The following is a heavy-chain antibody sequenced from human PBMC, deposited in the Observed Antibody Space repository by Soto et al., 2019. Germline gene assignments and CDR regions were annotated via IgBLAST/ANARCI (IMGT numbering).Heavy chain of an antibody. V-gene: IGHV1-18*01. CDR1: GYTFPSYG. D-gene: IGHD3-3*01. CDR3: ARDTIFGVVLILDY. Sequence: GASVKVSCKASGYTFPSYGISWVRQAPGQGLEWMGWISAYNGNTNYAQKLQGRVTMTTDTSTSTAYMELRSLRSDDTAVYYCARDTIFGVVLILDYWGQGTLVTVSS. J-gene: IGHJ4*02. CDR2: ISAYNGNT.